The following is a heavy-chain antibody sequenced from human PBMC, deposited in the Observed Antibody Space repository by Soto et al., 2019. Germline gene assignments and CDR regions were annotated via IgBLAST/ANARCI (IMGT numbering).Heavy chain of an antibody. CDR3: ATRQVYYYGSGSYWFDP. D-gene: IGHD3-10*01. J-gene: IGHJ5*02. V-gene: IGHV1-24*01. CDR1: GYTFTSYA. CDR2: FDAEDGDT. Sequence: ASVKVSCKASGYTFTSYAMHWVRQAPGQRLEWMGGFDAEDGDTKYAQKFQGRVTMTEDTSTDTAYMELSSLRSEDTAVYYCATRQVYYYGSGSYWFDPWGQGTLVTVSS.